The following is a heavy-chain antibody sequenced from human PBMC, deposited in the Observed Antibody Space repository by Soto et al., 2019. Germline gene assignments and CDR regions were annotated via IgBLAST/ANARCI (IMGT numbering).Heavy chain of an antibody. V-gene: IGHV1-69*12. Sequence: QVQLVQSGAEVKKPGSSVKVSCKASGGAFSDYAFSWVRQAPGQGLEWLGGIMPIFRAPDYAQKFQGRVTITADESRRTAYMEMNSLRSEDTAVYYCASWLRGPDIGNSYSGMDVWGQGTTVTVS. CDR3: ASWLRGPDIGNSYSGMDV. CDR2: IMPIFRAP. J-gene: IGHJ6*02. D-gene: IGHD2-15*01. CDR1: GGAFSDYA.